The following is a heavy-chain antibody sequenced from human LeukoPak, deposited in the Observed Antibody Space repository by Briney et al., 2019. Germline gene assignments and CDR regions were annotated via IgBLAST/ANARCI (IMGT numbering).Heavy chain of an antibody. D-gene: IGHD6-19*01. CDR3: AREGGGSHGYYYYMDV. Sequence: PSETLSLTCAVYGGSLSGYYWSWIRQPPGKGLEWIGEINHSGSTNYNPSLKSRVTISVDTSKNQFSLKLSSVTAADTAVYYCAREGGGSHGYYYYMDVWGKGTTVTVSS. V-gene: IGHV4-34*01. J-gene: IGHJ6*03. CDR2: INHSGST. CDR1: GGSLSGYY.